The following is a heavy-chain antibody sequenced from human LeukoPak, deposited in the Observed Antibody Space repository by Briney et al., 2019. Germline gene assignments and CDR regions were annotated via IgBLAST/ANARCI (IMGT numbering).Heavy chain of an antibody. D-gene: IGHD2-21*01. J-gene: IGHJ4*02. CDR3: ARARGGDSRTFDY. CDR2: VYTSGST. CDR1: GGSISGYY. Sequence: SETLSLTCNVSGGSISGYYWNWIRQPAGKGLEWVGRVYTSGSTNYNPSLKSRVTMSVDTSKNQFSLNLSSVTAADTAEYYCARARGGDSRTFDYWGQGTLVTVSS. V-gene: IGHV4-4*07.